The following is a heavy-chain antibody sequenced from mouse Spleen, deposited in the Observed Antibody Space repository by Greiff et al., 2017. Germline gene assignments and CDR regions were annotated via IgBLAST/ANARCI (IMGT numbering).Heavy chain of an antibody. CDR1: GFTFTDYY. J-gene: IGHJ4*01. CDR3: ARVYGSSYWGYMDY. V-gene: IGHV7-3*02. Sequence: EVQLVESGGGLVQPGGSLRLSCATSGFTFTDYYMSWVRQPPGKALEWLGFIRNKANGYTTEYSASVKGRFTISRDNSQSILYLQMNTLRAEDSATYYCARVYGSSYWGYMDYWGQGTSVTVSS. CDR2: IRNKANGYTT. D-gene: IGHD1-1*01.